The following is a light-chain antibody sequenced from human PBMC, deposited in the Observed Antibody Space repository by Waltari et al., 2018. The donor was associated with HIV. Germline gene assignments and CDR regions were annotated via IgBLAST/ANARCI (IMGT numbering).Light chain of an antibody. CDR1: ALAKQY. J-gene: IGLJ1*01. CDR2: KDT. CDR3: QSADTGGTRV. V-gene: IGLV3-25*03. Sequence: SFELTQPPSVSVSPGQTARITCSGDALAKQYTYWYQQKPGQAPVVVIYKDTARPSGVPGRFSGSSSWTTVTWTTIGVQSEDEADYYCQSADTGGTRVFGPGTKVTVL.